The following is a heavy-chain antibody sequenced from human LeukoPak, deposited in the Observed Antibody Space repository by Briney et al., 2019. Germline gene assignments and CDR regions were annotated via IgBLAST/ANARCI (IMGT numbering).Heavy chain of an antibody. V-gene: IGHV3-23*01. Sequence: PGGSLRLSCAASGFTFSNYGMSWVRQAPGKGLEWVSGISGSGGSTYYADSVKGRFTISGDNSKNTLYLQMNSLRAEDTAVYYCAKEYGYTYGEFDYWGQGTLVTVSS. D-gene: IGHD5-18*01. CDR1: GFTFSNYG. J-gene: IGHJ4*02. CDR3: AKEYGYTYGEFDY. CDR2: ISGSGGST.